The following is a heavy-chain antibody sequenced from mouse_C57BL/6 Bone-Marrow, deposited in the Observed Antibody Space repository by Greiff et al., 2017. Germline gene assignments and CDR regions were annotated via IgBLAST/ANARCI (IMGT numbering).Heavy chain of an antibody. J-gene: IGHJ3*01. D-gene: IGHD1-1*01. V-gene: IGHV5-4*01. Sequence: EVQGVESGGGLVKPGGSLKLSCAASGFTFSSYAMSWVRQTPEKRLEWVATISDGGSYTYYPDNVKGRFTISRDNAKNNLYLQMSHLKSEDTAMYYCARPRYYVVAWFAYWGQGTLVTVSA. CDR2: ISDGGSYT. CDR1: GFTFSSYA. CDR3: ARPRYYVVAWFAY.